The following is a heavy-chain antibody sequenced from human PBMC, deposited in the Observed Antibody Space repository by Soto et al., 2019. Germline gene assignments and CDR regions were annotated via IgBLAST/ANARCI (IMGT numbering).Heavy chain of an antibody. CDR1: GVTFKNYA. J-gene: IGHJ4*02. V-gene: IGHV3-23*01. CDR2: ISGSDGKA. CDR3: LKGGWGSVLDY. D-gene: IGHD7-27*01. Sequence: EVQLLESGGGLVQPGGSLTLSCAASGVTFKNYAMSWVRQAPGKGLEWVSTISGSDGKAIYADSVRGRVTISRDDFKNTLYLQMASLRLEDTAIYYCLKGGWGSVLDYWGQGNLVSVSS.